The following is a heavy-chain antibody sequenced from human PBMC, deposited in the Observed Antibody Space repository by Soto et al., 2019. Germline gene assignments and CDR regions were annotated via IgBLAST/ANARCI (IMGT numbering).Heavy chain of an antibody. Sequence: EVQLVESGGGLVKPGGSLRLSCAASGFTFSHTWMSWVRKGPGKGLEWVGRIKANSQGGTTDYAAPVKGRFTISRDESENTLHLEMGGLKLEDRGRYFGATTGYYQAVSAGVLDHGGQGPLDTVSS. CDR2: IKANSQGGTT. D-gene: IGHD1-26*01. CDR3: ATTGYYQAVSAGVLDH. CDR1: GFTFSHTW. J-gene: IGHJ4*02. V-gene: IGHV3-15*01.